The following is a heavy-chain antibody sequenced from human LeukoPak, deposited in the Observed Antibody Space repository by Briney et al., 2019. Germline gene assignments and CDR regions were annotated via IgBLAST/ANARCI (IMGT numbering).Heavy chain of an antibody. CDR3: ATTLLRASTYMDV. D-gene: IGHD1-1*01. CDR2: ISGSGGST. CDR1: GFTFSSYA. V-gene: IGHV3-23*01. Sequence: QPGGSLRLSCAASGFTFSSYAMSWVRQAPGKGLEWVSGISGSGGSTCYADSVKGRFTISRDNSKNTLYLQMNSLRAEDTAVYYCATTLLRASTYMDVWGKGTTVTVSS. J-gene: IGHJ6*03.